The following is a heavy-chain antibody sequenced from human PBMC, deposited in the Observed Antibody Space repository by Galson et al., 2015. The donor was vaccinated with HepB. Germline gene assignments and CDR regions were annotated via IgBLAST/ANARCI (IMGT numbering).Heavy chain of an antibody. V-gene: IGHV3-21*01. Sequence: SLRLSCAASGFTFSSYSMNWVRQAPGKGLEWVSSISSSSSYIYYADSVKGRFTISRDNAKNSLYLQMNSLRAEDTAVYYCAKFKMYGDTENWFAPWGQGTLVIVSS. J-gene: IGHJ5*02. CDR1: GFTFSSYS. CDR2: ISSSSSYI. D-gene: IGHD4-17*01. CDR3: AKFKMYGDTENWFAP.